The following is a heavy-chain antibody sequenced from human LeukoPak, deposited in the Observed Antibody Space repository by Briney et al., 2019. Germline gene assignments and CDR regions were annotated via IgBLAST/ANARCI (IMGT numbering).Heavy chain of an antibody. CDR1: GGSISSYY. CDR2: IYNSGST. V-gene: IGHV4-59*12. J-gene: IGHJ4*02. D-gene: IGHD5-24*01. CDR3: ARGGGDRDGYNVFDY. Sequence: PSETLSLTCTVSGGSISSYYLNWIRQPPGKGLEWIGNIYNSGSTNYNPSLKSRVTISIDTSKNQFSLKLSSVTAADTAVYYCARGGGDRDGYNVFDYWGQGTLVTVSS.